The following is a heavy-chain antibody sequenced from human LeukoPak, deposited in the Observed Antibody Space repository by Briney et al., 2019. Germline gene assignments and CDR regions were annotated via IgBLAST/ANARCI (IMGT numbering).Heavy chain of an antibody. CDR3: AKDQHYYDSSGYYLNAFDI. V-gene: IGHV3-23*01. CDR2: ISGSGGST. Sequence: GGSLRLSCAASGFTFSSYAMSWVRQAPGKGLEWVSAISGSGGSTYYADSVKGRFTIPRDNSKNTLYLQMNSLRAEDTAVYYCAKDQHYYDSSGYYLNAFDIWGQGTMVTVSS. J-gene: IGHJ3*02. D-gene: IGHD3-22*01. CDR1: GFTFSSYA.